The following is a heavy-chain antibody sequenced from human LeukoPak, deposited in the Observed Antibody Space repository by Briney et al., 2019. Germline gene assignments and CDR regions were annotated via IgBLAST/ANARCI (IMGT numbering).Heavy chain of an antibody. CDR2: IYYSGSH. Sequence: SGTLSLTCAVSGDTINSYYWSWVRQPPGKGLEWIGDIYYSGSHNYNPSLKSRVSISIDTSKKEISLKLSAVTAPDTAVYYCAREVRSGNYYYYGKDVWGQGTTVTVSS. CDR3: AREVRSGNYYYYGKDV. J-gene: IGHJ6*02. V-gene: IGHV4-59*01. CDR1: GDTINSYY.